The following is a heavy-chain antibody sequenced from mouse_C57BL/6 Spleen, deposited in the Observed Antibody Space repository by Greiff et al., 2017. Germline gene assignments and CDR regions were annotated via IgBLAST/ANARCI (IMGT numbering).Heavy chain of an antibody. CDR3: ARSDYYEYEY. CDR2: ICPGDGDT. D-gene: IGHD2-4*01. Sequence: QVQLQQSGAELVKPGASVKLSCKASGFAFSRYWMNWVKQRPGKGLAWIGKICPGDGDTNYNGKVKGKATLTAEKSSSTAYMQLSSLTSEDSAVYFCARSDYYEYEYWGQGTTLTVSS. J-gene: IGHJ2*01. CDR1: GFAFSRYW. V-gene: IGHV1-80*01.